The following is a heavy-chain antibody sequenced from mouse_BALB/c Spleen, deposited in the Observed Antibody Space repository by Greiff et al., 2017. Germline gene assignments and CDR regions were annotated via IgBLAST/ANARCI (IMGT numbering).Heavy chain of an antibody. CDR1: GYTFTDYN. V-gene: IGHV1S29*02. J-gene: IGHJ2*01. CDR2: IYPYNGGT. Sequence: EVHLVESGPELVKPGASVKISCKASGYTFTDYNMHWVKQSHGKSLEWIGYIYPYNGGTGYNQKFKSKATLTVDNSSSTAYMELRSLTSEDSAVYYCARGEGYGNYGYFDYWGQGTTLTVSS. D-gene: IGHD2-1*01. CDR3: ARGEGYGNYGYFDY.